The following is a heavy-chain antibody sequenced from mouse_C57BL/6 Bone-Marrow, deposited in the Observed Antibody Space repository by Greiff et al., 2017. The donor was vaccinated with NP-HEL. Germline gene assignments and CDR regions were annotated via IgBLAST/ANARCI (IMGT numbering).Heavy chain of an antibody. CDR2: IYPGSGST. Sequence: QVQLQQPGAELVKPGASVKMSCKASGYTFTSYWITWVKQRPGQGLEWIGDIYPGSGSTHYNEKFQSKATLTVDTSSSTAYMQLSSLTSEDSAVYYCARIIYYYGSSSWFAYWGQGTLVTVSA. CDR1: GYTFTSYW. D-gene: IGHD1-1*01. CDR3: ARIIYYYGSSSWFAY. V-gene: IGHV1-55*01. J-gene: IGHJ3*01.